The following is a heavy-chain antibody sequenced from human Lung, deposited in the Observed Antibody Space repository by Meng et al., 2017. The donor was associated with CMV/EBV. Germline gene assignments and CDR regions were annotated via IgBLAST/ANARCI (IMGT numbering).Heavy chain of an antibody. CDR1: GFTVSSNY. Sequence: EVQLVESGXDLVQPXGSLRLSCVASGFTVSSNYMHWVRQAPGKGLEWVSVIYHGDKTSYADSVQGRFTVSRDDSKNTVYLQLTNLRVDDTAVYRCSTIEKEVDYWGQGALVTVSS. V-gene: IGHV3-66*01. D-gene: IGHD5-24*01. J-gene: IGHJ4*02. CDR3: STIEKEVDY. CDR2: IYHGDKT.